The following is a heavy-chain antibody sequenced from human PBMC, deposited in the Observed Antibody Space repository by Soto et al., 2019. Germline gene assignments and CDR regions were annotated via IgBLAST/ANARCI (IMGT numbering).Heavy chain of an antibody. V-gene: IGHV4-39*01. D-gene: IGHD2-2*02. CDR1: GGSITGSYY. Sequence: LCLTCTVAGGSITGSYYWGWIRQPPGKGLEWIGSIYYSGSTYYNPSLKSRVTISVDTSKNQFSLKLSSVTAADTAVYYCATIPATTILTDYWGQGTLVTVSS. CDR2: IYYSGST. CDR3: ATIPATTILTDY. J-gene: IGHJ4*02.